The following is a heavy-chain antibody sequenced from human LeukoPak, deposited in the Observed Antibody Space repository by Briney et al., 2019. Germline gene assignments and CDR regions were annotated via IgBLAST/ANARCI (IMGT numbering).Heavy chain of an antibody. J-gene: IGHJ6*03. Sequence: SETLSLTCTVSGGSISTSNYYWGWIRQPPGKGLEWIGNIFYSGSTYYSPSLKSRVTISLDTSKNQFSLKLSSVTAADTAVYYCARDLRSRASGWIDYYYYYMDVWGKGTTVTVSS. CDR3: ARDLRSRASGWIDYYYYYMDV. D-gene: IGHD6-19*01. CDR1: GGSISTSNYY. V-gene: IGHV4-39*07. CDR2: IFYSGST.